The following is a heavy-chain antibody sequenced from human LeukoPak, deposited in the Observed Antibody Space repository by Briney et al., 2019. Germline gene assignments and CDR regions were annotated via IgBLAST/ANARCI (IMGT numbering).Heavy chain of an antibody. CDR2: ISSSSTYI. Sequence: PGGSLRLSCAASGFSFGTYYVNWVRQAPGKGLEWVSCISSSSTYIFYADSVRGRFAISRDNAKNSLYLQMNSLRADDTAVYYCVRESHGSFDYWGQGSLVTVSS. CDR1: GFSFGTYY. V-gene: IGHV3-21*01. CDR3: VRESHGSFDY. J-gene: IGHJ4*02.